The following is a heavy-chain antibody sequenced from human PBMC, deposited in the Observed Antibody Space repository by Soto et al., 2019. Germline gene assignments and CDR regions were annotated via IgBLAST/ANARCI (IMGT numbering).Heavy chain of an antibody. Sequence: QVQLRQWGAGLLKPSETLSLTCAVFGGSVNSGNYYWSWIRQPPGKGLEWIGEMSHSGGTHFNPSLKRRVTISVDTSKNQVCLKMSCVNAADTALYYCARVERGTATTGVDAFDVWGPGTMVTVSS. D-gene: IGHD1-1*01. CDR1: GGSVNSGNYY. J-gene: IGHJ3*01. V-gene: IGHV4-34*01. CDR2: MSHSGGT. CDR3: ARVERGTATTGVDAFDV.